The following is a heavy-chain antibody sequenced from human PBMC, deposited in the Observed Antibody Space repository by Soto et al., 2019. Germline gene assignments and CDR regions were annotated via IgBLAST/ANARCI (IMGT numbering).Heavy chain of an antibody. J-gene: IGHJ4*02. CDR1: GFTFSSYG. CDR2: ISYDGSNK. D-gene: IGHD3-3*01. V-gene: IGHV3-30*18. Sequence: QVQLVESGGGVVQPGRSPRLSCAASGFTFSSYGMHWVRQAPGKGLEWVAVISYDGSNKYYADSVKGRFTISRDNSKNTLYLQMNSLRAEDTAVYYCAKDPARSYDFWSGYRFDYWGQGTLVTVSS. CDR3: AKDPARSYDFWSGYRFDY.